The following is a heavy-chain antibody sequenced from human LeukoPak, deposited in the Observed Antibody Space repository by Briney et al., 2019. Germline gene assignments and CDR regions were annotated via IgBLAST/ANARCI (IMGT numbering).Heavy chain of an antibody. Sequence: RGGSLQISCKGSGSNFTSYWIGWVRQRPGKGLEWMGIIYPGDSDTRYSPSFQGQVTISADKSISTAYLQWSSLKASDTAMYYCARSYDSSGYYVYWGQGTLVTVSS. D-gene: IGHD3-22*01. V-gene: IGHV5-51*01. J-gene: IGHJ4*02. CDR2: IYPGDSDT. CDR3: ARSYDSSGYYVY. CDR1: GSNFTSYW.